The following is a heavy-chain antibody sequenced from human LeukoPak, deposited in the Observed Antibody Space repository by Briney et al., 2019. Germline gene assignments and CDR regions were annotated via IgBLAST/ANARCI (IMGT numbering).Heavy chain of an antibody. CDR2: ISSSSSYI. CDR1: GFTFRSYS. Sequence: GESLRLSCAASGFTFRSYSMNWVRQAPGKGLEWVSSISSSSSYIYYADSVKGRFTISRDNAKNSLYLQMNSLRAEDTAVYYCARSPTLYNWFDPWGQGTLVTVSS. CDR3: ARSPTLYNWFDP. J-gene: IGHJ5*02. V-gene: IGHV3-21*01.